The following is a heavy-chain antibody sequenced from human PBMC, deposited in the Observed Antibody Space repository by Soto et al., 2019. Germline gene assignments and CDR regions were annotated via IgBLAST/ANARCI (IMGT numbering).Heavy chain of an antibody. CDR2: IDWDDDK. J-gene: IGHJ6*02. CDR1: GFSLSTSGMC. CDR3: ARMTTVTTHYYYYYGMDV. Sequence: SGPTLVNPTQTLTLTCTFSGFSLSTSGMCVSWIRQPPGKALEWLALIDWDDDKYYSTSLKTRLTISKDTSKNQVVLTMTNMDPVDTATYYCARMTTVTTHYYYYYGMDVWGQGTTVPVSS. V-gene: IGHV2-70*01. D-gene: IGHD4-17*01.